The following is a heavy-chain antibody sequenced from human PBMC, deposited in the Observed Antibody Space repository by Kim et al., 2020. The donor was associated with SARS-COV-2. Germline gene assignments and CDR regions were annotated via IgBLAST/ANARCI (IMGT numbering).Heavy chain of an antibody. CDR3: AKGRVVAAYEPQVY. Sequence: TLSLTCAASGFTFSSYAMSWVRQAPGKGLEWVSAISGSGGSTYYADSVKGRFTISRDNSKNTLYLQMNSLRAEDTAVYYCAKGRVVAAYEPQVYWGQGALGTVSS. D-gene: IGHD2-15*01. J-gene: IGHJ4*02. CDR2: ISGSGGST. V-gene: IGHV3-23*01. CDR1: GFTFSSYA.